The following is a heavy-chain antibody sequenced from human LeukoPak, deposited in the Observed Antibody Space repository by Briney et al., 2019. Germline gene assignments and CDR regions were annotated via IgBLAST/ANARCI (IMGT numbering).Heavy chain of an antibody. Sequence: PGGSLRLSCAASGFTFSSFEMNWVRQAPGKGLEWVSYISTSGRTVFYADSVKGRFTISRDNAKNSLYLQMSSLRAEDTAVYYCARAANTAAGTPTLAIDYWGQGTLVTVSS. CDR1: GFTFSSFE. V-gene: IGHV3-48*03. J-gene: IGHJ4*02. D-gene: IGHD6-13*01. CDR2: ISTSGRTV. CDR3: ARAANTAAGTPTLAIDY.